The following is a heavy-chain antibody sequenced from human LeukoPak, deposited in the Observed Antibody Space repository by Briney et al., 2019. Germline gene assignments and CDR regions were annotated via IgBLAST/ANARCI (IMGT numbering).Heavy chain of an antibody. CDR2: IKQDGSDK. J-gene: IGHJ4*02. Sequence: GGSLRLSCAASGFSFTNSWMTWVRQAPGKGLEWVANIKQDGSDKYYVDPVKGRFTVSRGNAKNSLFLQMNNLRVDDTAVYYCGRGGYTSSWYWVDWGQGTQVTVSS. CDR1: GFSFTNSW. V-gene: IGHV3-7*01. CDR3: GRGGYTSSWYWVD. D-gene: IGHD6-13*01.